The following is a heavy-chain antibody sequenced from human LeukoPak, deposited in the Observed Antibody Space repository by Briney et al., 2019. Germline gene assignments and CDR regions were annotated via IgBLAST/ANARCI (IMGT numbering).Heavy chain of an antibody. CDR2: ISYDGSNK. V-gene: IGHV3-30*04. D-gene: IGHD3-10*01. CDR3: ARDQISMVRGVIITGYYYGTDV. CDR1: GFTFSSYA. Sequence: GRSLRLSCAASGFTFSSYAMHWVRQAPGKGLEWVAVISYDGSNKYYADSVKGRFTISRDNSKNTLYLQMNSLRAEDTAVYYCARDQISMVRGVIITGYYYGTDVWGQGTTVTVSS. J-gene: IGHJ6*02.